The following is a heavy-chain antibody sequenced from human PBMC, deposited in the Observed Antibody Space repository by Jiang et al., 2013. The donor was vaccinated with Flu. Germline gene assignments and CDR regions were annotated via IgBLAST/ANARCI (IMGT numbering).Heavy chain of an antibody. Sequence: GAEVKKPGASVKVSCKASGYTFSSYYMVWVRQAPGQGLEWMGIINPSGDGTTYAQKFQGRVTMTRDTSTSTVYMEVSSLRSEDTAVYYCARDRFPGLLVVRGPMTSWGQGTLVTVSS. CDR1: GYTFSSYY. D-gene: IGHD3-10*01. J-gene: IGHJ4*02. CDR3: ARDRFPGLLVVRGPMTS. CDR2: INPSGDGT. V-gene: IGHV1-46*01.